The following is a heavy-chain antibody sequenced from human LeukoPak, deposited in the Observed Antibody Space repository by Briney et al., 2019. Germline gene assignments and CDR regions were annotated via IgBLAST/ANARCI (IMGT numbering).Heavy chain of an antibody. Sequence: PSQTLSLTCTVSGGSISSGGYYWSWIRQHPGKGLEWIGYIYYSGSTYYNPSLKSRVTISVDTSKNQFSLKLSSVTAADTAVYYCARARGRLLLTRRYYFDYWGQGTLVTVSS. D-gene: IGHD3-22*01. V-gene: IGHV4-31*03. CDR2: IYYSGST. CDR1: GGSISSGGYY. CDR3: ARARGRLLLTRRYYFDY. J-gene: IGHJ4*02.